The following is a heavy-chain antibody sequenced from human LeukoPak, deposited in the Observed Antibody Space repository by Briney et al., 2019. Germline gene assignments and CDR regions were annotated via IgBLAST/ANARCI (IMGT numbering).Heavy chain of an antibody. CDR1: GYTFTGYY. D-gene: IGHD1-26*01. CDR2: MNPNSGNT. CDR3: ARGRHQVGATQY. J-gene: IGHJ4*02. V-gene: IGHV1-8*02. Sequence: GASVKVCCKASGYTFTGYYMHWVRQATGQGLEWMGWMNPNSGNTGYAQKFQGRVTMTRNTSISTAYMELSSLRSEDTAVYYCARGRHQVGATQYWGQGTLVTVSS.